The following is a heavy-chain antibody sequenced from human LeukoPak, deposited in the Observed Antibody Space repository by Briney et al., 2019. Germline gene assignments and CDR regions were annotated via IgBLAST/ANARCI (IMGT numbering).Heavy chain of an antibody. V-gene: IGHV3-21*01. CDR1: GGSFSSYS. CDR2: ISTTSGNI. CDR3: ARRAPSHDFDD. J-gene: IGHJ4*02. Sequence: GTLSLTCAVYGGSFSSYSMNWVRQAPGKGLEWVAAISTTSGNIYYADSVKGRFTISRDNAKNSLYLQMNSLRVEDTALYYCARRAPSHDFDDWGQGTLVTVSS.